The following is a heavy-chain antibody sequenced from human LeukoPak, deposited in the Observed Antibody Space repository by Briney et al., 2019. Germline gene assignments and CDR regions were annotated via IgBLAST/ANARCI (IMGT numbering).Heavy chain of an antibody. Sequence: PGASLKISCKGSGYSFTTYWIAWVREMPGKGLEWMGIIYPGDSDTRYSPSFQGQVTISADKSISTAYLQWSSLKASDTAMYYCARRRYCSSTSCYEGAFDIWGQGTMVTVSS. CDR2: IYPGDSDT. J-gene: IGHJ3*02. CDR1: GYSFTTYW. V-gene: IGHV5-51*01. D-gene: IGHD2-2*01. CDR3: ARRRYCSSTSCYEGAFDI.